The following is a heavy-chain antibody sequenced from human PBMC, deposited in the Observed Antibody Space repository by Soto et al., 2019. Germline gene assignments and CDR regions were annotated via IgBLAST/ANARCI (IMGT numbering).Heavy chain of an antibody. CDR3: ARDGEAYCSSTSCYRRMDV. D-gene: IGHD2-2*01. Sequence: SETLSLTCTVSGVSISSYYWSWIRPPAGKGLEWIGRIYTSGSTNYNPSLKSRVTMSVDTSKNQFSLKLSSVTAADTAVYYCARDGEAYCSSTSCYRRMDVWGQGTTVTAP. V-gene: IGHV4-4*07. CDR1: GVSISSYY. CDR2: IYTSGST. J-gene: IGHJ6*02.